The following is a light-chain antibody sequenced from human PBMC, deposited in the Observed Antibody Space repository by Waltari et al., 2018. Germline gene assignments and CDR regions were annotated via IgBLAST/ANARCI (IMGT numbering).Light chain of an antibody. Sequence: QSVLTQPPSASGTPGQRVVIFCSGSSSNIGSNTVNWYQQLPGPAPKLLMYSNTQRSSGVPDRFSGSKSGTSASLAIRGLQSEDEADYYCAAWDDNRSSPVFGGGTKLTVL. V-gene: IGLV1-44*01. CDR3: AAWDDNRSSPV. CDR1: SSNIGSNT. J-gene: IGLJ2*01. CDR2: SNT.